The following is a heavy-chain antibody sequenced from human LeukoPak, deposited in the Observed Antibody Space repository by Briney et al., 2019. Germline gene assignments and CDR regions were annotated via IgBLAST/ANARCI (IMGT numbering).Heavy chain of an antibody. D-gene: IGHD2-2*01. CDR2: ISSSSSTI. CDR1: GFSFSTYS. Sequence: EGSVRLSCAASGFSFSTYSMNWVRQAPGQGLEWISYISSSSSTIYYADSVKGRFTISRDNAKNSLYLQMNSLRAGDTAVYYCTSSLSSSTSHWGQGTLVIVSS. J-gene: IGHJ4*02. CDR3: TSSLSSSTSH. V-gene: IGHV3-48*01.